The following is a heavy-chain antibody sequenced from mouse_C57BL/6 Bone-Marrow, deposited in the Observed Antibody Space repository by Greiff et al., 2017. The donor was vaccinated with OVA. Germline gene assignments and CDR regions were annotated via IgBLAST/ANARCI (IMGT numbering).Heavy chain of an antibody. CDR2: IYPGSGST. CDR1: GYTFTSYW. J-gene: IGHJ4*01. CDR3: ADYDYDEGAMDY. Sequence: VQLQQSGAELVKPGASVKMSCKASGYTFTSYWITWVKQRPGQGLEWIGDIYPGSGSTNYNEKFKSKATLTVDTSSSTAYMQLSSLTSEDSAVYYCADYDYDEGAMDYWGQGTSVTVSS. V-gene: IGHV1-55*01. D-gene: IGHD2-4*01.